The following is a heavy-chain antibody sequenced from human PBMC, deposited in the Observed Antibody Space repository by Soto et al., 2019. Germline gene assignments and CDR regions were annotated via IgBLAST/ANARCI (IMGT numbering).Heavy chain of an antibody. Sequence: GGSLRLSCAASGFTFSSYGMHWVRQAPGKGLEWVAVIWYDGSNKYYADSVKGRFTISRDNSKNTLYLQMNSLRAEDTAVYYCARGETGTTHYYGMDVWGQGTTVTVSS. CDR1: GFTFSSYG. D-gene: IGHD1-7*01. CDR3: ARGETGTTHYYGMDV. CDR2: IWYDGSNK. V-gene: IGHV3-33*01. J-gene: IGHJ6*02.